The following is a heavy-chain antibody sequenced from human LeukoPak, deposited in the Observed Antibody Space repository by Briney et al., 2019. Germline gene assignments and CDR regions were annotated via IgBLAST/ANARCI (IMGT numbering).Heavy chain of an antibody. CDR2: IYSSGST. D-gene: IGHD3-22*01. Sequence: SETLSLTCTVSGGSISIGSYYWSWIRQPAGKGLEWIGRIYSSGSTNYNPSLRSRATISIDTSSNEFSLKLSSVTAADTAVYYCVSSGYNPRFYYYYLDVWGKGTTVTISS. V-gene: IGHV4-61*02. J-gene: IGHJ6*03. CDR3: VSSGYNPRFYYYYLDV. CDR1: GGSISIGSYY.